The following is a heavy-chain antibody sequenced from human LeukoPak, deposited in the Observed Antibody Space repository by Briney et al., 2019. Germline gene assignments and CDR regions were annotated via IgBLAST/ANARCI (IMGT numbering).Heavy chain of an antibody. V-gene: IGHV5-51*01. CDR1: GYTLTEYW. CDR2: IHTGDSDT. CDR3: ARTGQFVFDV. D-gene: IGHD1-14*01. Sequence: GESLKISCKASGYTLTEYWIGLVRQMPGKGLEWMGLIHTGDSDTRYSPSFQGQVTISIDNATSTAYLQWRSLRASDTAKYYCARTGQFVFDVWGQGTMVTVSS. J-gene: IGHJ3*01.